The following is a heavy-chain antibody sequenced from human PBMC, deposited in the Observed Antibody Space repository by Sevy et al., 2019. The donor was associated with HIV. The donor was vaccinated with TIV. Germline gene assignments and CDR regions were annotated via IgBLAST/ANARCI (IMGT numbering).Heavy chain of an antibody. CDR1: GYTLTELS. CDR2: FDPEDGET. V-gene: IGHV1-24*01. Sequence: ASVKVSCKVSGYTLTELSMHWVRQAPGKGLEWMGGFDPEDGETIYAQKFQGRVTMTEDTSTDTAYMELSSLRSEDTAVYYCVTVPPNYDFWSGYWKYYFDYWGQRTLVTVSS. J-gene: IGHJ4*02. D-gene: IGHD3-3*01. CDR3: VTVPPNYDFWSGYWKYYFDY.